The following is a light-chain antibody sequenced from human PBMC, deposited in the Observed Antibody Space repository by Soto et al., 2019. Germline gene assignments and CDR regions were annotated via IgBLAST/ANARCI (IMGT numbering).Light chain of an antibody. CDR1: SSDVGGYNY. J-gene: IGLJ1*01. CDR3: SSYTSSSTLV. Sequence: QSVLTQPASVSGSPGRSITISCTGSSSDVGGYNYVSWYQQHPGKAPRLMISEVSNRPSRVSNRFSGSKSGNTASLTISGLQAEDEADYYCSSYTSSSTLVFGTGTKVTVL. CDR2: EVS. V-gene: IGLV2-14*01.